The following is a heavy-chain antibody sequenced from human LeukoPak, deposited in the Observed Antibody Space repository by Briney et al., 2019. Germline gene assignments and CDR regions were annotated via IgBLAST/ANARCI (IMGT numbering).Heavy chain of an antibody. D-gene: IGHD3-22*01. J-gene: IGHJ4*02. CDR1: GGSISSGSYY. CDR2: IYYSGST. CDR3: AGGRITMIVN. Sequence: SQTLSLTCTVSGGSISSGSYYWGWIRQPPGKGLEWIGSIYYSGSTYYNPSLKSRVTISVDTSKNQFSLKLSSVTAADTAVYYCAGGRITMIVNWGQGTLVTVSS. V-gene: IGHV4-39*07.